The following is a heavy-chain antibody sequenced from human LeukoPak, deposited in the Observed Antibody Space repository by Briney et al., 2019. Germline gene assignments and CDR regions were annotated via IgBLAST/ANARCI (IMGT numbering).Heavy chain of an antibody. V-gene: IGHV3-7*01. CDR1: GFSLRNYW. Sequence: PGGSLRLSCVASGFSLRNYWMSWVRQAPGKGLEWVANIKQDESEKYYVDSVKGRFTIPRDNAKNSLYLQMNSLRAEDTAVYYCARALDSSSSRYQAFEYWGQGTLDTVSS. D-gene: IGHD2-2*01. CDR3: ARALDSSSSRYQAFEY. J-gene: IGHJ4*02. CDR2: IKQDESEK.